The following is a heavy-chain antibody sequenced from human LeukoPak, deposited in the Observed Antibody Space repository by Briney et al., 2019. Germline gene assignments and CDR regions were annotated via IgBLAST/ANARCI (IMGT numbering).Heavy chain of an antibody. J-gene: IGHJ4*02. D-gene: IGHD6-6*01. CDR1: GFTFSSYS. CDR2: ISSSSSYI. Sequence: GGSLRLSCAASGFTFSSYSMNWVRQAPGKGLEWVSSISSSSSYIYYADSVKGRLTISRDNAKNSLYLQMNSLRAEDTAVYYCARGAYSSSSAWLDYWGQGTLVTVSS. V-gene: IGHV3-21*01. CDR3: ARGAYSSSSAWLDY.